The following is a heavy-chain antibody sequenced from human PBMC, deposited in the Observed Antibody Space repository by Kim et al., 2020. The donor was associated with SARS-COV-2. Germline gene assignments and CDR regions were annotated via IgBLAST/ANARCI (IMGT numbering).Heavy chain of an antibody. CDR2: INHSGST. V-gene: IGHV4-34*01. CDR1: GGSFSGYY. CDR3: ARGVGAVGIMGGMDV. Sequence: SETLSLTCAVYGGSFSGYYWSWIRQPPGKGLEWIGEINHSGSTNYNPSLKSRVTISVDTSKNQFSLKLSSVTAADTAVYYCARGVGAVGIMGGMDVWGQG. J-gene: IGHJ6*02. D-gene: IGHD3-3*01.